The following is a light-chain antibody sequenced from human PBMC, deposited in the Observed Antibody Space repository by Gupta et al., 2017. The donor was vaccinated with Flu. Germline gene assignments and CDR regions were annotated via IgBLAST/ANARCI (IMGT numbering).Light chain of an antibody. J-gene: IGLJ3*02. CDR3: GTWDSSLSAGV. CDR1: SSNIGNNY. V-gene: IGLV1-51*01. CDR2: DNN. Sequence: QPPSVSAAPGQKVTISCSGSSSNIGNNYVSWYQQLPGTAPKLLIYDNNKRPSGIPDRFSGSKSGTSATLGITGLQTGDEADYYCGTWDSSLSAGVFGGGTKLTVL.